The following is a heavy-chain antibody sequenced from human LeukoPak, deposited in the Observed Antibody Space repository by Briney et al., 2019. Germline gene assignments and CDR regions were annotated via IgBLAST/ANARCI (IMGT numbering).Heavy chain of an antibody. Sequence: GGSLRLSCAASGFTFSSYSMNWVRQAPGKGLEWVSYISSSSSIIYYADSVKGRFTISRDNSKNTLYLQMNSLRAEDTAVYYCAKDASSGSQWRDYYYYYGMDVWGQGTTVTVSS. CDR3: AKDASSGSQWRDYYYYYGMDV. V-gene: IGHV3-48*01. D-gene: IGHD6-19*01. J-gene: IGHJ6*02. CDR2: ISSSSSII. CDR1: GFTFSSYS.